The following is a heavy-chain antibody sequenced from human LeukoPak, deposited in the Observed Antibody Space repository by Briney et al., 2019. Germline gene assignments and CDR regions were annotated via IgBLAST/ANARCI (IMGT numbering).Heavy chain of an antibody. Sequence: PGGSLRPSCAASGFTFSSYWMSWVRQAPGKGLEWVANITQDGSEKYYVDSVKGRFTISRDNAKNSLYLQMNSLRAEDTAVYYCARQKYLRGPDVEYFDYWGQGTLVTVSS. CDR3: ARQKYLRGPDVEYFDY. V-gene: IGHV3-7*01. J-gene: IGHJ4*02. CDR1: GFTFSSYW. CDR2: ITQDGSEK. D-gene: IGHD5/OR15-5a*01.